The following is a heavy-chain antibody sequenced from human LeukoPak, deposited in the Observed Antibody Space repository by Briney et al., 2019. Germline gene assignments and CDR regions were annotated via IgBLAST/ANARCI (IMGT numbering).Heavy chain of an antibody. CDR3: ARVSSSGWYNFDY. CDR1: GGSIGSYY. CDR2: IYTSGST. D-gene: IGHD6-19*01. V-gene: IGHV4-4*07. J-gene: IGHJ4*02. Sequence: PSETLSLTCTVSGGSIGSYYWSWIRQPAGKGLEWIGRIYTSGSTNYNPSLKSRVTMSVDTSKNQFSLKLSSVTAADTAVYYCARVSSSGWYNFDYWGQGTLVTVSS.